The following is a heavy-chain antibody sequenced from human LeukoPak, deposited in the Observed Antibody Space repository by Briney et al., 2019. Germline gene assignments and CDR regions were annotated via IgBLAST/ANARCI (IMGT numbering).Heavy chain of an antibody. CDR2: ITTTGATT. J-gene: IGHJ4*02. V-gene: IGHV3-23*01. CDR3: TIMHGYYDGSGYWVQ. CDR1: GFTFGSYG. D-gene: IGHD3-22*01. Sequence: PGGSLSLSCAASGFTFGSYGMSWVRQAPGKGLEWVSFITTTGATTSYADSVKGRFTTSRDNLRNTLYMQMNSLRDKDTALYYCTIMHGYYDGSGYWVQWGQGTLVTVSS.